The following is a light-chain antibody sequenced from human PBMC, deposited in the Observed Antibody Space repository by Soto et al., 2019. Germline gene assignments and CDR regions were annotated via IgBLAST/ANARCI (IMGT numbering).Light chain of an antibody. Sequence: EIVLTQSPGTLSLSPGERATLSCRASQRVGSRFLAWNQQKPGQAPRLVIYGASSRASGIPDRFGGSGSGTDFTFIISRLEPEDFAVYYCQQHGSSPSTFGQGTRLEIK. CDR1: QRVGSRF. J-gene: IGKJ5*01. CDR2: GAS. CDR3: QQHGSSPST. V-gene: IGKV3-20*01.